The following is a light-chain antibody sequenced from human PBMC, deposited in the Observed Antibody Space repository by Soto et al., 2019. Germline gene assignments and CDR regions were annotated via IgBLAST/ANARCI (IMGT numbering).Light chain of an antibody. Sequence: ESVLTQSPGTLSLSPGERATLSCRDSRSVLATYVAWYQQRPGQAPRLLIYGASNSAAGIPDRFSGSGSGTDFTLTISRLEPDDFAVYYCQQYVTSPPMYTFGQGTKVEIK. V-gene: IGKV3-20*01. CDR3: QQYVTSPPMYT. J-gene: IGKJ2*01. CDR2: GAS. CDR1: RSVLATY.